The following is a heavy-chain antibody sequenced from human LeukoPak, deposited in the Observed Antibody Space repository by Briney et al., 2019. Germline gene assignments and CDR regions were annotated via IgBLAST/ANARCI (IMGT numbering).Heavy chain of an antibody. Sequence: GASVKVSCKASGHTFTTYNINWVRQATGQGLEWMGWMNPNTGNTGYAQKFQGRVTMTRDTSISAAYMDLSSLRSEDTAVYYCARGFWGVDYHYLDVWGKGTTVIVSS. D-gene: IGHD3-16*01. V-gene: IGHV1-8*01. CDR1: GHTFTTYN. CDR3: ARGFWGVDYHYLDV. J-gene: IGHJ6*03. CDR2: MNPNTGNT.